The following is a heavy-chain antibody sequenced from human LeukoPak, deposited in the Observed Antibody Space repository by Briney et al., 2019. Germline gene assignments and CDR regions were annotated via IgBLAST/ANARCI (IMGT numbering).Heavy chain of an antibody. CDR2: VGTGGDT. V-gene: IGHV3-13*01. Sequence: PGGSLRLSCSASGFSFRNYDMHWVRQPTGKGLEWVSAVGTGGDTYYAGSVKGRSTVVRENAKNTLYLQMNSLRAGDTAMYYCARRSAAAGIDAFDIWGQGTMVTVSS. CDR3: ARRSAAAGIDAFDI. J-gene: IGHJ3*02. CDR1: GFSFRNYD. D-gene: IGHD6-13*01.